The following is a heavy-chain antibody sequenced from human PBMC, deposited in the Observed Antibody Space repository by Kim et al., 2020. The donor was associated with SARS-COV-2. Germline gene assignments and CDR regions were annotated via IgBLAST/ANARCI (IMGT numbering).Heavy chain of an antibody. CDR3: TTGYYDTSGYWDYFDY. D-gene: IGHD3-22*01. V-gene: IGHV3-15*01. CDR1: GFTFSNAW. Sequence: GGSLRLSCAASGFTFSNAWMSWVRQAPGKGLEWVGRIKSKTDSGTTDYAAPVKGRFTISRDDSKNTLYLQMNSLKTEDTAVYYCTTGYYDTSGYWDYFDYWGQGTLLTVSS. CDR2: IKSKTDSGTT. J-gene: IGHJ4*02.